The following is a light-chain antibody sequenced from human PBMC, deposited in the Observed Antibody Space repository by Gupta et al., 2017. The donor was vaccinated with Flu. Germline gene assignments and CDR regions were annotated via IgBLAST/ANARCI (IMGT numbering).Light chain of an antibody. Sequence: DIQMTQPPSILSASVGDRVAITCRASQSISYWLAWYQQKPGKAPKLLIYKASSLESGVPSRFSGSGSGTDFTLTISSLQPDDFATYYCQQYNSDPKTFGQGTKVEIK. J-gene: IGKJ1*01. CDR1: QSISYW. V-gene: IGKV1-5*03. CDR2: KAS. CDR3: QQYNSDPKT.